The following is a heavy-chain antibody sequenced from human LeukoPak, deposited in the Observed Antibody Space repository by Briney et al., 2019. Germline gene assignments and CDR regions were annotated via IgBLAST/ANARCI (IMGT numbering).Heavy chain of an antibody. D-gene: IGHD3-22*01. V-gene: IGHV3-23*01. Sequence: PGGSLRLCCAASGFTFSGYAMSWVRQAPGKGLEWVSTISDNGGRTYYADSVKGRFTISRDNSKNTLFLQMNSLRAEDSAVYYCATDREGDPSAYYLVGGQGTLITVSS. CDR2: ISDNGGRT. CDR1: GFTFSGYA. J-gene: IGHJ4*02. CDR3: ATDREGDPSAYYLV.